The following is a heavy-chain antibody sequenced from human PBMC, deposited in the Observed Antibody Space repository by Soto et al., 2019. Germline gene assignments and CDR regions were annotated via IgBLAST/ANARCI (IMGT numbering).Heavy chain of an antibody. CDR2: ISAYNGNT. CDR1: GYTFTSYG. CDR3: ARRYCSGGSCYSDY. J-gene: IGHJ4*02. V-gene: IGHV1-18*01. Sequence: VSVKVSCKASGYTFTSYGISWVRQAPGQGLEWMGWISAYNGNTNYAQKLQGRVTMTTDTSTSTAYMELRSLRSDDTAVYYCARRYCSGGSCYSDYWGQGTLATVSS. D-gene: IGHD2-15*01.